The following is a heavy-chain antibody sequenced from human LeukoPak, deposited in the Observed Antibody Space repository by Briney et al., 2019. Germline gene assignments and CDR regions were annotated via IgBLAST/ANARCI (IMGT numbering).Heavy chain of an antibody. V-gene: IGHV3-11*01. CDR3: ARVGRGAAPDKGSPKLIDYYYYMDV. D-gene: IGHD6-13*01. CDR1: GFTFSHYY. J-gene: IGHJ6*03. Sequence: GGSLRLSCAASGFTFSHYYMNWIRQAPGKGLQWISYISSSGTILYADSVKGRFTISRDNAKNSLYLQMNSLRAEDTAVYYCARVGRGAAPDKGSPKLIDYYYYMDVWGKGTTVTISS. CDR2: ISSSGTI.